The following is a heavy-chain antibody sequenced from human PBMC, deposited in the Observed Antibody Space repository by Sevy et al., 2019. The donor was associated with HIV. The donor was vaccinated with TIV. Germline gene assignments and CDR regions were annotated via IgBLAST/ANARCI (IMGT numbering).Heavy chain of an antibody. V-gene: IGHV3-11*06. CDR1: GFTFSDYY. J-gene: IGHJ4*02. CDR2: ISSGSTYI. Sequence: GGSLRLSCAASGFTFSDYYMTWIRQAPGKGLEWVSYISSGSTYINYADSVKGRFTISRDNAKNSLYLQMNSLRAEDTAVYYCAKDSRVYSNSHFDYWGQGTLVTVSS. CDR3: AKDSRVYSNSHFDY. D-gene: IGHD6-13*01.